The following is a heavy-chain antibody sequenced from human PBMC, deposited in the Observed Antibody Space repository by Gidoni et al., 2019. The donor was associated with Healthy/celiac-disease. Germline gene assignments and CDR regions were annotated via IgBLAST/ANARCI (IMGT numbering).Heavy chain of an antibody. Sequence: QAQLVESGGGVAQPARSRRLSCADSGFTFSSYGMHWVRQAPGKGLEWVAVISYDGNNKYCADSVKGRFTISRDNSKNTLYLQMNSVRAEDTAVYYCAKAGAAANYNWFDPWGQGTLVTVSS. CDR3: AKAGAAANYNWFDP. CDR2: ISYDGNNK. CDR1: GFTFSSYG. V-gene: IGHV3-30*18. J-gene: IGHJ5*02. D-gene: IGHD6-13*01.